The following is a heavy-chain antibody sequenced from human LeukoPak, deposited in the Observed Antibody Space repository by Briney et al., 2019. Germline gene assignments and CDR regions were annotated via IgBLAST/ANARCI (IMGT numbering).Heavy chain of an antibody. Sequence: GASVKVSCKASGYRLINYGLNWVRQAPGQGLEWMGWVSAYNGEAKYAQKFQGRVTMTTDTSTNTAYMEMRSLRSDDAAVYYCARFDHSGSYHWIDYWGQGTLVTVSS. D-gene: IGHD1-26*01. CDR2: VSAYNGEA. V-gene: IGHV1-18*01. J-gene: IGHJ4*02. CDR3: ARFDHSGSYHWIDY. CDR1: GYRLINYG.